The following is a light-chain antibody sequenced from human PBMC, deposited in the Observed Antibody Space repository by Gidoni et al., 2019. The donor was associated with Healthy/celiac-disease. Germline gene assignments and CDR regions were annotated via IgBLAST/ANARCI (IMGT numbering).Light chain of an antibody. CDR2: LGS. CDR1: QSLLHSNEYNY. V-gene: IGKV2-28*01. J-gene: IGKJ2*01. CDR3: MQALQTPLYT. Sequence: DIVMTQSPLSLPVTPGEPASISCRSSQSLLHSNEYNYLDWYLQKPGQSPQHLIYLGSNRASGVPDRFSGSGAGTDFTLKISRVEAEDVGVYYCMQALQTPLYTFGQGTKLEIK.